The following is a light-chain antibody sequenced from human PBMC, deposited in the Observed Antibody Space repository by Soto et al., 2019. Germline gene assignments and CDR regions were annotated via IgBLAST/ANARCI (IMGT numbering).Light chain of an antibody. V-gene: IGKV1-5*03. CDR3: QQYNSYRA. CDR1: ESIDSG. CDR2: KAS. J-gene: IGKJ1*01. Sequence: EIQMTQSPSTLSASLGDRVTITCRASESIDSGLAWHQQKPGRAPKLLISKASSLESGVPSRFSGSGFGTEFTLTISSLQPDDFATYYCQQYNSYRAFGQGTKVDIK.